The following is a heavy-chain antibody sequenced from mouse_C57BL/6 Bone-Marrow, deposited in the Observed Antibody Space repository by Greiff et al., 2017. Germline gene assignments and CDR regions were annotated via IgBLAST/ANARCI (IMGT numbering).Heavy chain of an antibody. J-gene: IGHJ4*01. D-gene: IGHD3-2*02. CDR3: ARSTAQATSLYAMDY. V-gene: IGHV1-64*01. CDR2: IHPNSGST. Sequence: QVQLKESGAELVKPGASVKLSCKASGYTFTSYWMHWVKQRPGQGLEWIGMIHPNSGSTNYNEKFKSKATLTVDKSSSTAYMQLSSLTSEDSAVYYCARSTAQATSLYAMDYWGQGTSVTVSS. CDR1: GYTFTSYW.